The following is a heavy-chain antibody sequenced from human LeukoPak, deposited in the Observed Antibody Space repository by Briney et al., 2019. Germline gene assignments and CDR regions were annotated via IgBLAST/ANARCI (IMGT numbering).Heavy chain of an antibody. J-gene: IGHJ4*02. Sequence: SETLSLTCAVYGGSFSGYYWSWIRQPPGKGLEWIGEINHSGSTNYNPSLKSRVTISVDTSKNQFSLKLSSVTAADTAVYYCARVRRLWFDYWGQGTLVTVSS. D-gene: IGHD5-18*01. CDR1: GGSFSGYY. V-gene: IGHV4-34*01. CDR2: INHSGST. CDR3: ARVRRLWFDY.